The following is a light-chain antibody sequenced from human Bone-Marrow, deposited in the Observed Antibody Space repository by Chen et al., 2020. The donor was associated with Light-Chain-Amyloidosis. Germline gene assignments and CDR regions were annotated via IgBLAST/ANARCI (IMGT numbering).Light chain of an antibody. CDR2: DVS. J-gene: IGLJ2*01. CDR1: SSGVGGHNY. CDR3: SSYTSSSTLV. Sequence: QSALTQPASVSGSPGQAITISCSGTSSGVGGHNYVSWYQQHPGKAPKLIIFDVSNRPSGVSNRFSGAKSGNTASLTISGLQAEDEADYYCSSYTSSSTLVFGGGTKLTVL. V-gene: IGLV2-14*03.